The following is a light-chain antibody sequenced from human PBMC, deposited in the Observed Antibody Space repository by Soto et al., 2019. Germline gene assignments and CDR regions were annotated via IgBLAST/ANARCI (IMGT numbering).Light chain of an antibody. J-gene: IGKJ3*01. CDR2: GAS. V-gene: IGKV3-20*01. CDR1: QSVSSSY. Sequence: DILLTQCPGTLSLSPVERGTLSCRASQSVSSSYLAWYQQKPGQAPRILIYGASSRATGIPDRFSGSGSGTDFTLTISRLEPEDFAVYYCQQYGSSPGGFTVGPGTQVD. CDR3: QQYGSSPGGFT.